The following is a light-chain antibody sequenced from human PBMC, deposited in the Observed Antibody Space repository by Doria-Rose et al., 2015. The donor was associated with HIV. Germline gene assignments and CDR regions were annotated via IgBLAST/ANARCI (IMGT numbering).Light chain of an antibody. CDR3: HQYGTSWT. CDR2: DGS. J-gene: IGKJ1*01. Sequence: TQSPGTLSLSPGERATLSCRASQSFSSTYLAWYQQKPGHAPSLLIYDGSTRATGIPDRFSASGTATDFTPTINRLEPEDFALYYCHQYGTSWTFGQGTKVEI. V-gene: IGKV3-20*01. CDR1: QSFSSTY.